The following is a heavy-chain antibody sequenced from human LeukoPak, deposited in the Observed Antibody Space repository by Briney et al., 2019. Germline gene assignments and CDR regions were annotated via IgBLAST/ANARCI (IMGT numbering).Heavy chain of an antibody. V-gene: IGHV1-2*02. Sequence: ASVKVSCKASRYTLSDYYIHWVRQAPGQGLEWMGWINPNSGDSNLAQKFQGRVTVTTDTSISTAYVELSRLTSDDTAIYYCAREEQYRNYFDHWGQGTLISVSP. CDR3: AREEQYRNYFDH. J-gene: IGHJ4*02. CDR1: RYTLSDYY. CDR2: INPNSGDS. D-gene: IGHD5-18*01.